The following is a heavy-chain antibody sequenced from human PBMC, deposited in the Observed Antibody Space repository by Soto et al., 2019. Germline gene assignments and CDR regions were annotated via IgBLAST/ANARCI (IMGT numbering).Heavy chain of an antibody. CDR1: GYRFTSYW. J-gene: IGHJ3*02. Sequence: GESLKISCKGFGYRFTSYWIAWVRQMPGKGLEWMGIIYPGDSDTRYSPSFQGQVTISADKSISTAYLQWSSLKASDTAMYYCARQIDSSGYNWAIWGQGTMVTVSS. V-gene: IGHV5-51*01. D-gene: IGHD3-22*01. CDR3: ARQIDSSGYNWAI. CDR2: IYPGDSDT.